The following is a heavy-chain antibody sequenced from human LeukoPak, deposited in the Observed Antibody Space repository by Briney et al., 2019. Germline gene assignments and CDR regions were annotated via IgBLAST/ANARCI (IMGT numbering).Heavy chain of an antibody. D-gene: IGHD3-3*01. CDR3: ARDYKGMRFGVVIGSNGWFDP. CDR2: IHYSGST. Sequence: PSETLSLTCTVSGGSISSSSYYWGWIRQPPGKGLEWIGSIHYSGSTNYNPSLKSRVTISVDTSKNQFSLKLSSVTAADTAVYYCARDYKGMRFGVVIGSNGWFDPWGQGTRVTVSS. CDR1: GGSISSSSYY. J-gene: IGHJ5*02. V-gene: IGHV4-39*07.